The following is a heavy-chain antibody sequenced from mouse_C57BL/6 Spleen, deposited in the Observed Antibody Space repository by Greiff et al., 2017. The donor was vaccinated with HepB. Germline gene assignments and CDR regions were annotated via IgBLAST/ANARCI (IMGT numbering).Heavy chain of an antibody. CDR1: GISITTGNYR. CDR3: ARELYDGYFYYAMDY. Sequence: EVKLMESGPGLVKPSQTVFLTCTVTGISITTGNYRWSWIRQFPGNKLEWIGYIYYSGTITYNPSLTSRTTITRDTPKNQFFLEMNSLTAEDTATYYCARELYDGYFYYAMDYWGQGTSVTVSS. D-gene: IGHD2-3*01. V-gene: IGHV3-5*01. J-gene: IGHJ4*01. CDR2: IYYSGTI.